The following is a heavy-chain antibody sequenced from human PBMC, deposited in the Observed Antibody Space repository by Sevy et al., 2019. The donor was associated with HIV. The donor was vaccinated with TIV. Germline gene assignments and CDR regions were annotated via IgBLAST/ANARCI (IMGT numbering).Heavy chain of an antibody. V-gene: IGHV3-23*01. D-gene: IGHD2-8*01. Sequence: GGSLRLSCAASGFTFSIHTMSWVRQAPGKGLEWVSTFCFGGSKIYYADSVKGRFTISRDNSRNTVYLQMNSLRADDTAVYYCAREGCTQPHDYWGQGTLVTVSS. J-gene: IGHJ4*02. CDR2: FCFGGSKI. CDR3: AREGCTQPHDY. CDR1: GFTFSIHT.